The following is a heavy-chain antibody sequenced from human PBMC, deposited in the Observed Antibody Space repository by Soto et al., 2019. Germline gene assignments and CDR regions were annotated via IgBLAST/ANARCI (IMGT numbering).Heavy chain of an antibody. CDR2: ISAYNGNT. D-gene: IGHD2-21*02. CDR3: ARDSGRCGGDCYSAFDI. J-gene: IGHJ3*02. CDR1: GYTFTSYG. Sequence: ASVKVSCKASGYTFTSYGISWVRQAPGQGLEWMGWISAYNGNTNYAQKLQGRVTMTTDTSTSTAYMELRSLRSDDTAVYYCARDSGRCGGDCYSAFDIWGQGTMVTVSS. V-gene: IGHV1-18*01.